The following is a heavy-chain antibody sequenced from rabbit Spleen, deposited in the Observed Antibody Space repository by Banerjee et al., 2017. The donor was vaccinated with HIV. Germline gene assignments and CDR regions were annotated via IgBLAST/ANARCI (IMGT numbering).Heavy chain of an antibody. Sequence: QSLEESGGGLVKPGVPLTLTCKASGFDLSSYYYLCWVRQAPGKGLEWIGCLYTDVLTTWYASWVNGRFTISKASSTTVTLQMTSLTAADTATYFCVRDGGTNSKFNLWGPGTLVTVS. V-gene: IGHV1S40*01. D-gene: IGHD1-1*01. J-gene: IGHJ4*01. CDR3: VRDGGTNSKFNL. CDR1: GFDLSSYYY. CDR2: LYTDVLTT.